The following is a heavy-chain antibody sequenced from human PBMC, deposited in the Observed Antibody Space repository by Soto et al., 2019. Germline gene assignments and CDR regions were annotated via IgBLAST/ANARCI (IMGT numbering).Heavy chain of an antibody. J-gene: IGHJ6*02. V-gene: IGHV3-7*03. CDR2: INEDGSEK. CDR1: GFNFRSFW. CDR3: ARDTGDRRDGMDV. D-gene: IGHD7-27*01. Sequence: EEQLVESGGGLVQPGGSLRLSCAASGFNFRSFWMSWVRQAPGKGLEWVANINEDGSEKHYVGSVKGRFTISRDDAKDSVYLQMNSLRVEDTAVYYCARDTGDRRDGMDVWGQGTAVTVSS.